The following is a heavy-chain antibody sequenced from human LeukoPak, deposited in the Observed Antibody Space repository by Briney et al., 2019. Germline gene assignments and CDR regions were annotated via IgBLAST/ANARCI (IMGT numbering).Heavy chain of an antibody. CDR2: IYPGDSDT. D-gene: IGHD5-18*01. CDR1: GYSFTSYW. Sequence: PGESLKISCKGSGYSFTSYWIGWVRQMPGKGLEWMGIIYPGDSDTRYSPSFQGQVTISADKSISTAYLQWSSLKASDTAMYYCARHVLVPAMGTPYYYYYYMDVWGKGTTVTVSS. CDR3: ARHVLVPAMGTPYYYYYYMDV. J-gene: IGHJ6*03. V-gene: IGHV5-51*01.